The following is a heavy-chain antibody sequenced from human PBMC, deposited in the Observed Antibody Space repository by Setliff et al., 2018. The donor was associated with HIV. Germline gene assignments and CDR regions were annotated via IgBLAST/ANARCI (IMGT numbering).Heavy chain of an antibody. Sequence: NPSETLSLTCTVSGGSFSAYYWTWIRQPPGKGLEWIGEINPSGSTNYNPSLKSRLTISVDTSKNQFSLKLSSLTAADTAVYYCARELRAMVVRIFDYWGQGTLVTVSS. J-gene: IGHJ4*02. CDR3: ARELRAMVVRIFDY. V-gene: IGHV4-34*01. CDR1: GGSFSAYY. D-gene: IGHD5-18*01. CDR2: INPSGST.